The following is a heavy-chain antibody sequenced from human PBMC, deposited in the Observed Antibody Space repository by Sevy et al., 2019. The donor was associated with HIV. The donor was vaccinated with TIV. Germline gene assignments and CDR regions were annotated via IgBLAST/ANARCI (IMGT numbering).Heavy chain of an antibody. CDR2: IYHSGST. J-gene: IGHJ5*02. D-gene: IGHD3-22*01. CDR3: AREDYYDSSGYYYVGWFDP. CDR1: GYSISSGYY. V-gene: IGHV4-38-2*02. Sequence: TLSLTCTVSGYSISSGYYWGWIRQPPGKGLEWIGSIYHSGSTYYNPSLKSRVTISVDTSKNQFSLKLSSVTAADTAVYYCAREDYYDSSGYYYVGWFDPWGQGTLVTVSS.